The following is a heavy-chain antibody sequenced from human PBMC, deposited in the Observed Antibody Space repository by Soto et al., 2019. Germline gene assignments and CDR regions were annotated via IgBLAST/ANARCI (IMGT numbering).Heavy chain of an antibody. J-gene: IGHJ6*03. V-gene: IGHV1-8*01. CDR3: ARRRGYCSGGSCYSRDYYYYYMDV. Sequence: ASVKVSCKASGYTFTSYDINWVRQATGQGLEWMGWMNPNSGNTGYAQKFQGRVTMTRNTSISTAYMELSSLRSEDTAVYYCARRRGYCSGGSCYSRDYYYYYMDVWGKGTTVTVSS. CDR1: GYTFTSYD. D-gene: IGHD2-15*01. CDR2: MNPNSGNT.